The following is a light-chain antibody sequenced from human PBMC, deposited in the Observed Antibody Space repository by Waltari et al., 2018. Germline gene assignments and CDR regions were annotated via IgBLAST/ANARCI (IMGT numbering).Light chain of an antibody. V-gene: IGKV1-5*03. CDR2: KAS. CDR3: QQFNSYPWT. CDR1: QDIGVW. Sequence: DIKMTSSPSTLSASVEDRVTITSRASQDIGVWLAWYQQKPGRAPDLLIYKASILQSGVPSRFSGSGSGTEFTLTISSLQPDDFATYYGQQFNSYPWTFGLGTKVEI. J-gene: IGKJ1*01.